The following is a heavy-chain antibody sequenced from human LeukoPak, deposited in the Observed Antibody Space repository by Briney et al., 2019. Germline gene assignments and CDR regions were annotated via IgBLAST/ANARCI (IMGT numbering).Heavy chain of an antibody. V-gene: IGHV5-51*01. Sequence: GESLKISCKGSGYSFTSSWLGWVRQMPGKGLEWMGIIYPGDSDTRSSPSFHGQVPTSADKSISTAYLQWSTLKASDTAMYYCASRGSRGVLDYWGQGTLVTVSS. CDR1: GYSFTSSW. J-gene: IGHJ4*02. CDR3: ASRGSRGVLDY. CDR2: IYPGDSDT. D-gene: IGHD3-10*01.